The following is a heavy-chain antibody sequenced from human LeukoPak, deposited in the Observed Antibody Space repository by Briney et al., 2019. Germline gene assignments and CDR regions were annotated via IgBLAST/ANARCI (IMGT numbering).Heavy chain of an antibody. CDR2: INSRSSSI. CDR1: GFTFSSYS. Sequence: GSPRLSCAASGFTFSSYSMNWVRQAPGKGLEWVSYINSRSSSIHYADSVKGRFTISRDNAKNSLYLQMNSLRDEDTAVYYCAREPTGASDAFDIWGQGTMVTASS. CDR3: AREPTGASDAFDI. J-gene: IGHJ3*02. D-gene: IGHD1-14*01. V-gene: IGHV3-48*02.